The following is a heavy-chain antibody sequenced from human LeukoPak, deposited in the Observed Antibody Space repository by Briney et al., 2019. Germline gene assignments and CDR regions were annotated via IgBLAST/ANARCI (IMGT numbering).Heavy chain of an antibody. CDR1: GFTFSSYT. D-gene: IGHD7-27*01. V-gene: IGHV3-23*01. Sequence: GGSLRLSCAASGFTFSSYTMSWVRQAPGKGLEWVSTITTSDGNTYYADPVKGRFTVSRDNSKNTLFLQMNSLRAEDTAVYYCAKDGGLWVSAHWGDSWGRGTLVTVSS. J-gene: IGHJ4*02. CDR3: AKDGGLWVSAHWGDS. CDR2: ITTSDGNT.